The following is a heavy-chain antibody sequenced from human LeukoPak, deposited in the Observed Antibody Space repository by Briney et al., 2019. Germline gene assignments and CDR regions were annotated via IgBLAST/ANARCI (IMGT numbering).Heavy chain of an antibody. CDR3: ARMHRYGRC. D-gene: IGHD5-18*01. CDR1: GFDFSSFS. Sequence: PGGSLRLSCAASGFDFSSFSMSWVRQAPGKGLEWVANLKEDRTEEEYLDSVKGRFTIFRDSAKNSLDLQMNSLRAEDMAVYYCARMHRYGRCWGQGIRVTVSS. V-gene: IGHV3-7*01. J-gene: IGHJ4*02. CDR2: LKEDRTEE.